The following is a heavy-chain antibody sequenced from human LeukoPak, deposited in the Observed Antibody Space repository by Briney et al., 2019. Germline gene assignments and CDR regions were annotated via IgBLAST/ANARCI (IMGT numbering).Heavy chain of an antibody. Sequence: SVKVSCKASGGTFSSNAISWVRQAPGQGLEWMGRIIPIFGTANYAQKFQGRVTITTDESTSTAYMELSSLRSEDTAVYYCARDILTGYTTVPLDYWGQGTLVTVSS. CDR1: GGTFSSNA. V-gene: IGHV1-69*05. CDR3: ARDILTGYTTVPLDY. D-gene: IGHD3-9*01. J-gene: IGHJ4*02. CDR2: IIPIFGTA.